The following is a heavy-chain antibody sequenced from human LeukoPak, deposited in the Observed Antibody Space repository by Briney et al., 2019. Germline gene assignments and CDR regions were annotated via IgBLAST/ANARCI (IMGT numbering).Heavy chain of an antibody. CDR2: IYYSGST. D-gene: IGHD1-26*01. CDR1: GGSTSSSSYY. CDR3: ASTSGSYSVTKPGDY. V-gene: IGHV4-39*01. Sequence: SETLSLTCTVSGGSTSSSSYYWGWIRQPPGKGLEWIGSIYYSGSTYYNPSLKSRVTISVDTSKNQFSQKLSSVTAADTAVYYCASTSGSYSVTKPGDYWGQGTLVTVSS. J-gene: IGHJ4*02.